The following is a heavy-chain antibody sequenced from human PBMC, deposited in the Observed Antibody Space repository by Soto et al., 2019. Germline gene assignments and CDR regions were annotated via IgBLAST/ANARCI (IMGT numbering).Heavy chain of an antibody. V-gene: IGHV4-31*03. CDR1: GGSLSSDNFF. J-gene: IGHJ3*02. CDR3: ARVVISPATHDAFAI. CDR2: IYHTGAA. D-gene: IGHD1-26*01. Sequence: QVQLQESGPGLVKPSQTLSVTCTVSGGSLSSDNFFWSWVLQHLETGLEWVGYIYHTGAAYSNPSLKSRLSISLVPSKNRVSLILISVTAADTAVYYCARVVISPATHDAFAIWGQGTMVTVSS.